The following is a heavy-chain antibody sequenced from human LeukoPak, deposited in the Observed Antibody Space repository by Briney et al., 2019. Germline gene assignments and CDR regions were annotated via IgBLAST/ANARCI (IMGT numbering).Heavy chain of an antibody. V-gene: IGHV3-15*01. Sequence: GGSLRLSCAASGFTFSSYAMSWVRQAPGKGLEWVGRIKSKTDGGTTDYAAPVKGRFTISRDDSKNTLYLQMNSLKTEDTAVYYCTTQIDWNLVYWGQGTLVTVSS. J-gene: IGHJ4*02. D-gene: IGHD1-1*01. CDR1: GFTFSSYA. CDR3: TTQIDWNLVY. CDR2: IKSKTDGGTT.